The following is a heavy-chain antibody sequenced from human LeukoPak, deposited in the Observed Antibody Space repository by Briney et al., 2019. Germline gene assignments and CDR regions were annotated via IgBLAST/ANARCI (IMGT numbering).Heavy chain of an antibody. CDR1: GFTFSSYG. CDR3: ARQVTNYYYSNGPDY. D-gene: IGHD3-22*01. V-gene: IGHV3-23*01. J-gene: IGHJ4*02. CDR2: ISGSGGST. Sequence: PGGSLRLSCAASGFTFSSYGMHWVRQAPGKGLEWVSGISGSGGSTYYADSVKGRFTISRDNSKNTLHLQMDSLRADDTAVYYCARQVTNYYYSNGPDYWGQGTLLTVSS.